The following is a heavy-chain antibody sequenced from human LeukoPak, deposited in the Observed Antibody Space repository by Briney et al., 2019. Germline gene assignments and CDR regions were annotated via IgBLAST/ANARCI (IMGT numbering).Heavy chain of an antibody. J-gene: IGHJ3*02. CDR3: ARDPAYYDFWSGYRGPSYPYAFDI. D-gene: IGHD3-3*01. CDR2: IYYSGST. Sequence: SETLSLTCTVSGGSISSSSYYWGWIRQPPGKGLEWIGSIYYSGSTYNNPSLKSRVTISVDTSKNQFSLKLSSVTAADTAVYYCARDPAYYDFWSGYRGPSYPYAFDIWGQGTMVTVSS. V-gene: IGHV4-39*07. CDR1: GGSISSSSYY.